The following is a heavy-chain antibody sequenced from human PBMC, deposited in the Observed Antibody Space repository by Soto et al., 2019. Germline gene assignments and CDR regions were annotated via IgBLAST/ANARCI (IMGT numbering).Heavy chain of an antibody. Sequence: SETLSLTCTVSGGSISSYYWSWIRQPPGKGLEWIGYIYYSGSTNYNPSLKSRVAISVDTSKNQFSLKLSSVTAADTAVYYCARGFTYSSGWYYFDYWGQGTLVPVSS. V-gene: IGHV4-59*01. CDR2: IYYSGST. CDR3: ARGFTYSSGWYYFDY. CDR1: GGSISSYY. D-gene: IGHD6-19*01. J-gene: IGHJ4*02.